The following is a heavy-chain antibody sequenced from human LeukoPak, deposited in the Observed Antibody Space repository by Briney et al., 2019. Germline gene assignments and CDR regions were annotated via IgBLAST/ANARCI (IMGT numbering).Heavy chain of an antibody. J-gene: IGHJ4*02. Sequence: QSGGSLRLSCAASGFTFDDYAMHWVRHAPGKGLEWVSGISWNSGSIGYADSVKGRFTISRDNAKNSLYLQMNSLRAEDTALYYCAKAGIVGATALYYFDYWGQGTLVTVSS. V-gene: IGHV3-9*01. D-gene: IGHD1-26*01. CDR3: AKAGIVGATALYYFDY. CDR1: GFTFDDYA. CDR2: ISWNSGSI.